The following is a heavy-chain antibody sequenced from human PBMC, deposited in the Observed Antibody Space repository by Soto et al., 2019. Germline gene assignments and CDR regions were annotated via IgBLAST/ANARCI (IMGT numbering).Heavy chain of an antibody. CDR3: ARDRTIFGVVISLGY. Sequence: GGSLRLSCAASGFTFSSYGMHWVRQAPGKGLEWVAVIWYDGSNKYYADSVKGRFTISRDNSKNTLYLQMNSLRAEDTAVYYCARDRTIFGVVISLGYWGQGTLVTVSS. D-gene: IGHD3-3*01. J-gene: IGHJ4*02. CDR1: GFTFSSYG. CDR2: IWYDGSNK. V-gene: IGHV3-33*01.